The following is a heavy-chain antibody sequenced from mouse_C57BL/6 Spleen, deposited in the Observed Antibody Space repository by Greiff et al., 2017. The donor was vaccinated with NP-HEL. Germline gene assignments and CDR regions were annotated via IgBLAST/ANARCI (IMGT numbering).Heavy chain of an antibody. CDR3: AKGGTGAYYFDY. D-gene: IGHD4-1*01. V-gene: IGHV1-69*01. Sequence: QVQLQQPGAELVMPGASVKLSCKASGYTFTSYWMHWVKQRPGQGLEWIGEIDPSDSYPNYNQKFKGKSTLTVDKSSSTAYMQLSSLTSEDSAVYYCAKGGTGAYYFDYWGQGTTLTVSS. CDR1: GYTFTSYW. CDR2: IDPSDSYP. J-gene: IGHJ2*01.